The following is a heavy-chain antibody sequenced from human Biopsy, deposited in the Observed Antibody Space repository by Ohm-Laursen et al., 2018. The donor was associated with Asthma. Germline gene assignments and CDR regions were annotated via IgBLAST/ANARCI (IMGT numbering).Heavy chain of an antibody. Sequence: GASVKASCKVPGGTFSNFAISWVRHAPGQGLEWLGGIMTVFGTTNYTQKFQDRVTLTADEPTSTAYMEVTSLRSEDTAIYYCARCQVGYSSGWSLLLKKIYYSGMDVWGQGTAVTVSS. D-gene: IGHD6-19*01. CDR3: ARCQVGYSSGWSLLLKKIYYSGMDV. V-gene: IGHV1-69*13. CDR2: IMTVFGTT. CDR1: GGTFSNFA. J-gene: IGHJ6*02.